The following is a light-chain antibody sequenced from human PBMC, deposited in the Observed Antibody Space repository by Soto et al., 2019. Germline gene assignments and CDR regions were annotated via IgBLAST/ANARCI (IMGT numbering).Light chain of an antibody. CDR2: GAS. Sequence: EIVMTQSPATLSVSPGERPTLSCRASQSVSSNLAWYQQKPGQAPRLLIYGASSRATGVPDRFSGSGSGTEFTLTISSLQSEDFAVYYCQQYNNWPLTFGQGTKVEIK. V-gene: IGKV3-15*01. J-gene: IGKJ1*01. CDR1: QSVSSN. CDR3: QQYNNWPLT.